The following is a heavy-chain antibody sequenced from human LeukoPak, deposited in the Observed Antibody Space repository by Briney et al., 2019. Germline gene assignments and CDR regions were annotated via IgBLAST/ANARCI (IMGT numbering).Heavy chain of an antibody. CDR3: AGFGAGSCY. V-gene: IGHV4-4*07. J-gene: IGHJ4*02. D-gene: IGHD3-10*01. CDR1: GGSISSSY. Sequence: SETLSLTCTVSGGSISSSYCSWIRQPAGKGLEWIGRIYTTGSTDSTDFNPSLKSQVTMSVDTSKNQFSLKLGSVTAADTAVYYCAGFGAGSCYWGQGTLVTVSS. CDR2: IYTTGSTDST.